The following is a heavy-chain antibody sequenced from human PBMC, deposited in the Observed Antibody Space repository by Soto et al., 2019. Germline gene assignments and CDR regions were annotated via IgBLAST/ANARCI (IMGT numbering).Heavy chain of an antibody. CDR1: GFTFSSYD. V-gene: IGHV3-13*01. Sequence: SLRLSCAASGFTFSSYDMHWVRPATGKGLEWVSATGTAGDTYYPGSVKGRFTISRENAKNSLYLQMNSLRAGDTAVYYCARGLGYCSGGSRSGWFDPWGQGTLVTVSS. D-gene: IGHD2-15*01. J-gene: IGHJ5*02. CDR2: TGTAGDT. CDR3: ARGLGYCSGGSRSGWFDP.